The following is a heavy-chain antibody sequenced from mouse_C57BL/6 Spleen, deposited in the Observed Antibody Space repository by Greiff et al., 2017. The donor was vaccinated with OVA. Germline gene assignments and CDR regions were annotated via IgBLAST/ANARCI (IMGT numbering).Heavy chain of an antibody. Sequence: QVQLQQPGAELVMPGASVKLSCKASGYTFTSYWMHWVKQRPGQGLEWIGEIDPSDSYTTYNQKFKGKSTFTVDKSSSTAYMQLSSLTSLVSAVYSCAISAGFFAYWGQGTTLTVSS. CDR3: AISAGFFAY. V-gene: IGHV1-69*01. D-gene: IGHD1-2*01. J-gene: IGHJ2*01. CDR2: IDPSDSYT. CDR1: GYTFTSYW.